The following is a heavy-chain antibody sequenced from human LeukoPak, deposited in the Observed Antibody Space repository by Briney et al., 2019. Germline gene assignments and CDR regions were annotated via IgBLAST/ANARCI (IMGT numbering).Heavy chain of an antibody. CDR2: INPNTGAT. CDR3: ARDRVGSGWPRPYYFEV. V-gene: IGHV1-2*02. J-gene: IGHJ4*02. D-gene: IGHD6-19*01. Sequence: ASVKVSCKASVYSLTGYYLHWVRQAPGQGLDWMGWINPNTGATHSAQKFQGRITMTRDTSISTAYMDLSRLRSDDTAVYYCARDRVGSGWPRPYYFEVWGQGTLVTVSS. CDR1: VYSLTGYY.